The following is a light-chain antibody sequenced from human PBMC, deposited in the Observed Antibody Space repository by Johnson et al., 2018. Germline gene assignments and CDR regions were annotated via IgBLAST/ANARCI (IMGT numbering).Light chain of an antibody. Sequence: QSVLTQPPSVSAAPGQKVTISCSGSSSNIGNNYVSWYQQLPGTAPKLLIYENNKRPSGIPDRFSGSKSGTSATLGITGLQTGDEADYYGGTWDSILIAGNVFGTVPKFTVL. CDR3: GTWDSILIAGNV. J-gene: IGLJ1*01. V-gene: IGLV1-51*02. CDR2: ENN. CDR1: SSNIGNNY.